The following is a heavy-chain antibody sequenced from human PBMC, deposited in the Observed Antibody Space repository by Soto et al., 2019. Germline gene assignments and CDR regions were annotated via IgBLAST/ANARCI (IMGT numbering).Heavy chain of an antibody. Sequence: GGSLRLSCAASGFTFSSYAMSWLRQAPGKGLEWVSAISGSGGSTYYADSVKGRFTISRDNSKNTLYLQMNSLRAEDTAVYYCAKDYDSSGYYLFDYWGQGTLVTVSS. CDR2: ISGSGGST. D-gene: IGHD3-22*01. CDR1: GFTFSSYA. CDR3: AKDYDSSGYYLFDY. J-gene: IGHJ4*02. V-gene: IGHV3-23*01.